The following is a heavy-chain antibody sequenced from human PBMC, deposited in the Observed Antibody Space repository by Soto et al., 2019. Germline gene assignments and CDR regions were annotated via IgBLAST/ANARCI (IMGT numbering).Heavy chain of an antibody. J-gene: IGHJ5*02. V-gene: IGHV3-23*01. CDR2: ISGSGGST. CDR1: GFTFSSYA. Sequence: EVQLLESGGGLVQPGGSLRLSCAASGFTFSSYAMSWVRQAPGKGLEWVSAISGSGGSTYYADSVKGRFTISRDNTKNTLYLQMNSLRAEDTAVYYCAKDVVVPAANRGWFDPWGQGTLVTVSS. CDR3: AKDVVVPAANRGWFDP. D-gene: IGHD2-2*01.